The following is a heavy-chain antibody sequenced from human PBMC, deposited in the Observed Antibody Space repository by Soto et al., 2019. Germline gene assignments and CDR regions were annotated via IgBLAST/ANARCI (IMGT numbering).Heavy chain of an antibody. CDR1: GFTFSSYG. J-gene: IGHJ4*02. D-gene: IGHD3-10*01. CDR2: ISYDGSNK. Sequence: QVQLVESGGGVVQPGRSLRLSCAASGFTFSSYGMHWVRQAPGKGLEWVAVISYDGSNKYYADSVKGRFTISRDNSKKSLYRQMNSRIAEDTAVYYCAKSSTDYYGSGSYLGYWGQGTLVTVSS. V-gene: IGHV3-30*18. CDR3: AKSSTDYYGSGSYLGY.